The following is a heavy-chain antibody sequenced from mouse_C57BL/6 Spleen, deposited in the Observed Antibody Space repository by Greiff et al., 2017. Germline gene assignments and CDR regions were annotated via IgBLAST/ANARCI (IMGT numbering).Heavy chain of an antibody. Sequence: QVQLKQPGAELVKPGASVKLSCKASGYTFTSYWMQWVKQRPGQGLEWIGEIDPSDSYTNYNQKFKGKATLTVDTSSSTAYMQLSSLTSEDSAVYYCARIPLGSNYWYFDVWGTGTTVTVSS. J-gene: IGHJ1*03. CDR3: ARIPLGSNYWYFDV. D-gene: IGHD2-5*01. CDR1: GYTFTSYW. CDR2: IDPSDSYT. V-gene: IGHV1-50*01.